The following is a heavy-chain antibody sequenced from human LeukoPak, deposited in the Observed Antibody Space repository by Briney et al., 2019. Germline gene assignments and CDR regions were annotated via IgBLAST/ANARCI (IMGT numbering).Heavy chain of an antibody. CDR1: GFNVRSNY. CDR2: IYSGGST. J-gene: IGHJ4*02. V-gene: IGHV3-53*01. D-gene: IGHD4-23*01. Sequence: GGSLRLSCVASGFNVRSNYMSWVRQAPGKGLEWVSVIYSGGSTYYAKSVEGRFTISRDNSKNTLYLQMNSLRVEDTAVYYCARKLLSPAAPFDYWGPGTLITVSS. CDR3: ARKLLSPAAPFDY.